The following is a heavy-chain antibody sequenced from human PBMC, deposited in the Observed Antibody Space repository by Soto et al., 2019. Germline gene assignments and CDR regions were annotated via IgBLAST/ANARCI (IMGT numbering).Heavy chain of an antibody. V-gene: IGHV3-64D*06. CDR3: VKDHDFWSGYFAGNWFDP. CDR1: GFTFSSYA. D-gene: IGHD3-3*01. CDR2: ISSNGGST. J-gene: IGHJ5*02. Sequence: GGSLRLSCSASGFTFSSYAMHWVRQAPGKGLEYVSAISSNGGSTYYADSVKGRFTISRDNSKNTLYLQMSSLRAEDTAVYYCVKDHDFWSGYFAGNWFDPWGQGTLVTVSS.